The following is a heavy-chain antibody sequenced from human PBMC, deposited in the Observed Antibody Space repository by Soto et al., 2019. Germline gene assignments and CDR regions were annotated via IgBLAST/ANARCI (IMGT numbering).Heavy chain of an antibody. CDR2: IYYSGST. CDR1: GGSIRSGGHY. CDR3: ARFSAGGSDQGPDVFDR. J-gene: IGHJ3*02. D-gene: IGHD6-25*01. V-gene: IGHV4-31*03. Sequence: QVQLQESGPGLAKPSQTLSLTCTVSGGSIRSGGHYWSWIRQHTGKGLEWIGYIYYSGSTYYNLSLKSRVRISLDTSKHQFSLKLRSVTAADTAVYYCARFSAGGSDQGPDVFDRWGQGTMVTVSS.